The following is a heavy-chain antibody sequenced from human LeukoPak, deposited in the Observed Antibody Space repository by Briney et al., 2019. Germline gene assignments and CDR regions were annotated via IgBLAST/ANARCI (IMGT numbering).Heavy chain of an antibody. CDR1: GGSISSGDYY. Sequence: PSQTLSLTCTVSGGSISSGDYYWSWIRQPPGKGLEWIGYIYYSGSTYYNPSLKSRVTISVDTSKNQFSLKLSSVTAADTAVYYCAREYGAYCGGDCYSGMSYYYYGMGVWGQGTTVTVSS. V-gene: IGHV4-30-4*01. D-gene: IGHD2-21*02. CDR2: IYYSGST. CDR3: AREYGAYCGGDCYSGMSYYYYGMGV. J-gene: IGHJ6*02.